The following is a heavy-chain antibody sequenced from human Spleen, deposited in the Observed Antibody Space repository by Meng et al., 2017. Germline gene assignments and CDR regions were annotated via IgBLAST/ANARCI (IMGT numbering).Heavy chain of an antibody. D-gene: IGHD6-19*01. CDR2: INTKNGGT. CDR1: EYNLPDDY. CDR3: ARDEDISEAAKLFGDY. J-gene: IGHJ4*02. Sequence: QVQHAQAGTYGKRPDGLVTVSSTPAEYNLPDDYVRWFRRAPGPRLEWMGRINTKNGGTHSAQTLRARITMSGDTSISPAFMELSGLRSDYTAMYFCARDEDISEAAKLFGDYWGQGTLVTVSS. V-gene: IGHV1-2*06.